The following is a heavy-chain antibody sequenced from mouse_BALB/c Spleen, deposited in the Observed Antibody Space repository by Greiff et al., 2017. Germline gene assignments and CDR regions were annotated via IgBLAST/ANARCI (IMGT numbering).Heavy chain of an antibody. CDR3: ARDPPLLERGDYYAMDY. V-gene: IGHV2-6-7*01. D-gene: IGHD1-1*01. CDR1: GSSLTGYG. J-gene: IGHJ4*01. Sequence: VNVVESGPGLVAPSQSLSITCTVSGSSLTGYGVNWVRQPPGKGLEWLGMIWGDGSTDYNSALKSRLSISKDNSKSQVFLKMNSLQTDDTARYYCARDPPLLERGDYYAMDYWGQGTSVTVSS. CDR2: IWGDGST.